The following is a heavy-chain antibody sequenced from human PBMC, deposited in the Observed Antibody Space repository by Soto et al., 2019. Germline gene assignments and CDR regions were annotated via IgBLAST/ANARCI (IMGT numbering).Heavy chain of an antibody. CDR2: LNVGNGNT. V-gene: IGHV1-3*05. J-gene: IGHJ6*02. D-gene: IGHD3-10*01. CDR3: ARRGDGMDV. Sequence: QVQLVQSGAEEKKPGASVKVSCKASGYTFTNYAMHWVRQAPGQRLEWMGWLNVGNGNTKYSQKFQGRVTITRDTSASTADMELSSLRSEDTAVYYCARRGDGMDVWGQGTTVTVYS. CDR1: GYTFTNYA.